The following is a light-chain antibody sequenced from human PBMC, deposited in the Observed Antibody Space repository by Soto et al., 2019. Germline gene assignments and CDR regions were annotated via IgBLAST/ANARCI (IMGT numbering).Light chain of an antibody. V-gene: IGKV3-15*01. CDR3: QQYNNGHPNT. CDR2: GAS. CDR1: QSVGGD. Sequence: TQTPTTVSLSPGEIATLSCRASQSVGGDLAWYKQKPGQAPRLLIYGASSRAPGIQARFSGSGSGTEFTLTISSLQSEDFAIYYFQQYNNGHPNTFGQGSRLEI. J-gene: IGKJ5*01.